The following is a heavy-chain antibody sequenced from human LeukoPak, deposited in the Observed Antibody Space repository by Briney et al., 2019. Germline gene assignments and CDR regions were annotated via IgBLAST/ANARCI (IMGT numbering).Heavy chain of an antibody. Sequence: PSETLSLTCTVSGDSISSYYWSWIRQPAGEGLEWIGRIFASGSTNYNPSLKSRVTMSVDTSKNQFSLKLTSVTAADTAVYYCAREYSSSSGKNAFDIWGQGTMVTVSS. D-gene: IGHD6-6*01. CDR3: AREYSSSSGKNAFDI. CDR1: GDSISSYY. V-gene: IGHV4-4*07. J-gene: IGHJ3*02. CDR2: IFASGST.